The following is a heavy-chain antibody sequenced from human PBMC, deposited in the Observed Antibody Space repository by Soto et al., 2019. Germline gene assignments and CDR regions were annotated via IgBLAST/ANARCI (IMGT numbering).Heavy chain of an antibody. Sequence: PGGSLRLSCAASGFTFSSYDMHWVRQATGKGLEWVSAIGTAGDTYYPGSVKGRFTISRENAKNSLYLQMNSLRAEDTAVYYCARGDIVLMVPTLTSFDYWGQGTLVTVXS. D-gene: IGHD2-8*01. CDR1: GFTFSSYD. V-gene: IGHV3-13*01. CDR3: ARGDIVLMVPTLTSFDY. CDR2: IGTAGDT. J-gene: IGHJ4*02.